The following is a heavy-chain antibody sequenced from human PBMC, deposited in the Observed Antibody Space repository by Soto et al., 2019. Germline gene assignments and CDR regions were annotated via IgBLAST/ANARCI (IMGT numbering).Heavy chain of an antibody. D-gene: IGHD5-18*01. CDR3: ASKPNSLYYFDY. V-gene: IGHV4-28*01. J-gene: IGHJ4*02. CDR1: GYSISSSHW. CDR2: IYYSGST. Sequence: ASETLSLTCAVSGYSISSSHWWGWIRQPPGKGLEWIGYIYYSGSTYYNPSLKSRVTMSVDTSKNQFSLKLTSVTAVDTAVYYCASKPNSLYYFDYWGQGALVTVSS.